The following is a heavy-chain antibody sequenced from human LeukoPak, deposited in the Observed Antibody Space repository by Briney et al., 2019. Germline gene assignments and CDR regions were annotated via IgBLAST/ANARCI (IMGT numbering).Heavy chain of an antibody. CDR1: GFTFRSYE. CDR3: AELGITMIGGV. D-gene: IGHD3-10*02. CDR2: LSSSGSAF. V-gene: IGHV3-48*03. Sequence: GGSLRLSCEDSGFTFRSYEMNWVRQAPGKGLEWIAYLSSSGSAFSYADSVKGRFTIPRDNAKNSLYLQMNSLRAEDTAVYYCAELGITMIGGVWGKGTTVTISS. J-gene: IGHJ6*04.